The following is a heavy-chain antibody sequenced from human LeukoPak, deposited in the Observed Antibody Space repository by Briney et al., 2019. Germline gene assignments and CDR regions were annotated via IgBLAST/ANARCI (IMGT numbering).Heavy chain of an antibody. V-gene: IGHV3-21*01. D-gene: IGHD6-19*01. Sequence: GGSLGLSCAASGFTFSSYSMNWVRQAPGKGLEWVSSISSSSSYIYYADSVKGRFTISRDNAKNSLYLQMNSLRAEDTAVYYCARAASGYSSGWYGYFQHWGQGTLVTVSS. CDR2: ISSSSSYI. J-gene: IGHJ1*01. CDR1: GFTFSSYS. CDR3: ARAASGYSSGWYGYFQH.